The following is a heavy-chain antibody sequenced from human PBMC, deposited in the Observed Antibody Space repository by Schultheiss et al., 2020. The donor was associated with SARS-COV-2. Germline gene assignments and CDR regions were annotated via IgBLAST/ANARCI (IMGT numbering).Heavy chain of an antibody. J-gene: IGHJ3*02. V-gene: IGHV4-34*01. CDR1: GGSISSYY. D-gene: IGHD2-2*01. Sequence: SETLSLTCTVSGGSISSYYWSWIRQPPGKGLEWIGEIYHSGSTNYNPSLKSRVTISVDTSKNQFSLKLSSVTAADTAVYYCARDPASLGAFDIWGQGTMVTGS. CDR2: IYHSGST. CDR3: ARDPASLGAFDI.